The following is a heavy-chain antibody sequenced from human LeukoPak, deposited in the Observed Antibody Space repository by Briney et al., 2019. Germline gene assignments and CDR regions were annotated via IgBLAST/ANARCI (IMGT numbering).Heavy chain of an antibody. V-gene: IGHV4-30-4*08. CDR1: GGSISSGDYY. CDR3: AREGFWSGYADY. Sequence: SQTLSLTCTVSGGSISSGDYYWSWIRQPPGKGLEWIGYIYSSGSTYYNPSLKSRVTISVDTSKNQFSLKLSSVTAADTAVYYCAREGFWSGYADYWGQGTLVTVSS. J-gene: IGHJ4*02. D-gene: IGHD3-3*01. CDR2: IYSSGST.